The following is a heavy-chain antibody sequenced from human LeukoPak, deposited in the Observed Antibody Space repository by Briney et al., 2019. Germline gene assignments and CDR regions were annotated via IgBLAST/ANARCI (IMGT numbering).Heavy chain of an antibody. V-gene: IGHV4-39*07. J-gene: IGHJ6*03. Sequence: SETLSLTCTVSGGSISSSSYYWGWIRQPPGKGLEWIGSIYYSGSTYYNPSLKSRVTISVDTSKNQFSPKLSSVTAADTAVYYCASQYGSGIHHRHFYYYYMDVWGKGTTVTVSS. D-gene: IGHD3-10*01. CDR1: GGSISSSSYY. CDR2: IYYSGST. CDR3: ASQYGSGIHHRHFYYYYMDV.